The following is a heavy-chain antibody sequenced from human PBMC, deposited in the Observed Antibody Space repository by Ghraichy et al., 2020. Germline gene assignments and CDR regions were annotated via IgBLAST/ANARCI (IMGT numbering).Heavy chain of an antibody. CDR1: GGSVSSGSYY. CDR2: IYYSGST. Sequence: SETLSLTCTVSGGSVSSGSYYWSWIRQPPGKGLEWIGYIYYSGSTNYNPSLKSRVTISVDTSKNQFSLKLSSVTAADTAVYYCASRGDGYNYGVFGYCGQGTLVTVSS. V-gene: IGHV4-61*01. J-gene: IGHJ4*02. D-gene: IGHD5-24*01. CDR3: ASRGDGYNYGVFGY.